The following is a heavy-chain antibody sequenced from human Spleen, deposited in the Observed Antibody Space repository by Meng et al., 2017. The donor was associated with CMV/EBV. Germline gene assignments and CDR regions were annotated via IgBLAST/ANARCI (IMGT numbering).Heavy chain of an antibody. CDR2: ISYDGSNK. V-gene: IGHV3-30*04. Sequence: GGSLRLSCAASGFTFSSYAMHWVRQAPGKGLEWVAVISYDGSNKYYADSVKGRFTISRDNSKNTLYLQMNSLRAEDTAVYYCASNPSSGWDYYYYGMDVWGQGTTVTVSS. CDR1: GFTFSSYA. CDR3: ASNPSSGWDYYYYGMDV. D-gene: IGHD6-19*01. J-gene: IGHJ6*02.